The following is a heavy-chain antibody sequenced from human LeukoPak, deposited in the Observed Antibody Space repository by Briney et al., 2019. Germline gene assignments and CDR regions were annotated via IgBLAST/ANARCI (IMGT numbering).Heavy chain of an antibody. CDR1: GCTFTNYA. D-gene: IGHD5-18*01. CDR2: IIPIFGSS. V-gene: IGHV1-69*13. J-gene: IGHJ5*02. CDR3: ARVTHTELSTWFDP. Sequence: ASVKVSCKASGCTFTNYAINWVRQAPGQGLEWMGGIIPIFGSSNYAQKFQGRVTITADESTTTAYMELSSLRSEDTAVYYYARVTHTELSTWFDPWGQGTLVTVSS.